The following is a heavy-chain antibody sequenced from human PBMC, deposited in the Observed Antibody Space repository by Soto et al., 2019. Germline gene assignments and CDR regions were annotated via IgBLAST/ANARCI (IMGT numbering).Heavy chain of an antibody. D-gene: IGHD1-26*01. CDR1: GGSVSSDSYH. Sequence: QVQLQESGPGLVKPSETLSLSCSVSGGSVSSDSYHWCWIRQPPGKGLEWIGNIYYSGSTNYNPSPKSLVTRSLDTSKNQFSLKLSSVTAADTAVYYCATRVGATPPRTWGQGTLVIVSS. J-gene: IGHJ5*02. V-gene: IGHV4-61*01. CDR3: ATRVGATPPRT. CDR2: IYYSGST.